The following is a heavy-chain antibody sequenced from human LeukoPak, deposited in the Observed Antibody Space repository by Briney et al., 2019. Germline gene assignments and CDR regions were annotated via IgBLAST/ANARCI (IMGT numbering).Heavy chain of an antibody. V-gene: IGHV4-59*01. CDR2: IYYSGST. D-gene: IGHD3-22*01. J-gene: IGHJ4*02. CDR1: GGSFSGYY. CDR3: ARRGDSSGYDY. Sequence: SETLSLTCAVYGGSFSGYYWSWIRQPPGKGLEWIGYIYYSGSTNYNPSLKSRVTVSVDTSKNQFSLKLSSVTAADTAVYYCARRGDSSGYDYWGQGTLVTVSS.